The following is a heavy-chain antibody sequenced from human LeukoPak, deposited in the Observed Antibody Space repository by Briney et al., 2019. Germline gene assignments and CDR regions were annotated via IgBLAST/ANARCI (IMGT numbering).Heavy chain of an antibody. D-gene: IGHD1-26*01. J-gene: IGHJ6*02. CDR2: ISYDGSNK. CDR1: GFTFSIYA. Sequence: GGSLRLSCAASGFTFSIYAMHWVRQAPGKGLEWVAVISYDGSNKYYADSVKGRFTISRDNSKNTLYLQMNSLRAEDTAVYYCARDIEGGALYYYGMDVWGQGTTVTVSS. CDR3: ARDIEGGALYYYGMDV. V-gene: IGHV3-30-3*01.